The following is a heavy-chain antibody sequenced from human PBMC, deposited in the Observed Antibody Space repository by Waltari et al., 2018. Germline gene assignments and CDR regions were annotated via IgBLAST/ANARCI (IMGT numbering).Heavy chain of an antibody. CDR2: LIPSLGTA. D-gene: IGHD3-10*01. Sequence: QVQLVQSGAEVKKPGSSVKVSCKASGGTFSSYAISWVRQAPGQGREWMGVLIPSLGTANYEQKFQGRVRITTDDSTSTAYMELSSLRSEDTAVYYCARLRFAMVRGSRTGPLDYWGQGTLVTVSS. CDR1: GGTFSSYA. J-gene: IGHJ4*02. CDR3: ARLRFAMVRGSRTGPLDY. V-gene: IGHV1-69*05.